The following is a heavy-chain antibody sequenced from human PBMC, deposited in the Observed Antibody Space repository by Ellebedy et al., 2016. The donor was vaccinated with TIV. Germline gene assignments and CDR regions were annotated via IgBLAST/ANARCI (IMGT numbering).Heavy chain of an antibody. D-gene: IGHD1-26*01. CDR3: AKVLVGVIDASDV. J-gene: IGHJ3*01. CDR1: GLPLGNYW. V-gene: IGHV3-23*01. Sequence: GESLKISCVASGLPLGNYWMHWVRQVPGKGLEWVSTISASGGNTYYADSVKGRFTISRDNSKNTLYLQMNSLRVDDTAAYYCAKVLVGVIDASDVWGQGTVVTVSS. CDR2: ISASGGNT.